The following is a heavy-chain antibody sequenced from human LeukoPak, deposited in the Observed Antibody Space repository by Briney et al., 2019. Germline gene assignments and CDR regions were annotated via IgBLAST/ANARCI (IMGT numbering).Heavy chain of an antibody. Sequence: SLRLSCAASGFTFDDYAMHCVRQAPGKGLEWVSGISWNSGSIGYADSVKGRFTISRDNAKNSLYLQMNSLRAEDTALYYCAKDVRGSYSYYYYGMDVWGQGTTVTVSS. D-gene: IGHD1-26*01. V-gene: IGHV3-9*01. CDR2: ISWNSGSI. J-gene: IGHJ6*02. CDR3: AKDVRGSYSYYYYGMDV. CDR1: GFTFDDYA.